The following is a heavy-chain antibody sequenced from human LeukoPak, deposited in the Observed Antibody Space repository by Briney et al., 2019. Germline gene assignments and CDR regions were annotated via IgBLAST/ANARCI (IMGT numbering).Heavy chain of an antibody. J-gene: IGHJ6*02. Sequence: GGSLRLSCAASGFTFSSYAMHWVRQAPGKGLEWVAVISYDGSNKYYADSVKGRLTISRDNSKNTLYLQMNSLRAEDTAVYYCARDKALGYCSGGSCYSADYYYGMDVWGQGTTVTVSS. CDR2: ISYDGSNK. D-gene: IGHD2-15*01. CDR3: ARDKALGYCSGGSCYSADYYYGMDV. CDR1: GFTFSSYA. V-gene: IGHV3-30*04.